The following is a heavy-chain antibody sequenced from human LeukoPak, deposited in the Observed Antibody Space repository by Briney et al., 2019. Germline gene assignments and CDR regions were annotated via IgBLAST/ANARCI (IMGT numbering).Heavy chain of an antibody. CDR2: ISYDGSNK. Sequence: PGGPLRLSCAASGFTFSSYAMHWVRQAPGKGLEWVAVISYDGSNKYYADSVKGRFTISRDNSKNTLYLQMNSLRAEDTAVYYCARSGSYLLDYWGQGTLVTVSS. CDR3: ARSGSYLLDY. CDR1: GFTFSSYA. D-gene: IGHD1-26*01. V-gene: IGHV3-30-3*01. J-gene: IGHJ4*02.